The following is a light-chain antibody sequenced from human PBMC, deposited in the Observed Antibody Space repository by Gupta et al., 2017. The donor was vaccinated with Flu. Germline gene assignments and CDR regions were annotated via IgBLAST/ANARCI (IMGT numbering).Light chain of an antibody. CDR1: QSVSSY. CDR3: QQRGNWPYT. V-gene: IGKV3-11*01. CDR2: DAS. J-gene: IGKJ2*01. Sequence: DIVLTQSPATLSLSPGEGATLSCRASQSVSSYLAWYQQKPGQAPRLLIYDASNRATGIPARFSGSGSGTDFTLTISSLEPEDGALYYCQQRGNWPYTFGQGTKLEIK.